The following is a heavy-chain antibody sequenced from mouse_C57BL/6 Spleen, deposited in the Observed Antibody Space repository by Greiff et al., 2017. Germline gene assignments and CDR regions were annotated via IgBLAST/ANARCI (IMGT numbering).Heavy chain of an antibody. CDR1: GYTFTSYW. J-gene: IGHJ3*01. D-gene: IGHD2-1*01. Sequence: QVQLKQPGAELVKPGASVKLSCKASGYTFTSYWMHWVKQRPGQGLEWIGMIHPNSGSTNYNEKFKSKATLTVDKSSSTAYMQLSSLTSEDSAVYYCARSANDGNYGGAYWGQGTPVTVSA. CDR3: ARSANDGNYGGAY. CDR2: IHPNSGST. V-gene: IGHV1-64*01.